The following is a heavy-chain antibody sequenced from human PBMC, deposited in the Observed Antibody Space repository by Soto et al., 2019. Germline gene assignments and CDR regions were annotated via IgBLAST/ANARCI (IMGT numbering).Heavy chain of an antibody. D-gene: IGHD3-10*01. CDR1: GGSISSSSYY. J-gene: IGHJ4*02. Sequence: QLQLQESGPGLVKPSETLSLTCTVSGGSISSSSYYWGWIRQPPGKGLEWIGSIYYSGSTYYNPSLKSRVTLSVATSNTQFSLRLISVPAADPAVYYCARQGSGFYYFDSWGQGTLVTVSS. V-gene: IGHV4-39*01. CDR2: IYYSGST. CDR3: ARQGSGFYYFDS.